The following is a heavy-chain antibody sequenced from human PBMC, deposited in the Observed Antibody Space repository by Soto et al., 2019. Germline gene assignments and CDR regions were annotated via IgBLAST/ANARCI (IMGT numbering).Heavy chain of an antibody. D-gene: IGHD6-19*01. Sequence: LRLSCTASGXTFSSYPMNWVRQTPGKGLEWISYSSPRGDTIYYADSVEGRFTISRDNARNSLSLHMSSLRDEDSALYYCAKGPHTNVGWPYYFESWGQGVPVTVSS. CDR3: AKGPHTNVGWPYYFES. CDR1: GXTFSSYP. CDR2: SSPRGDTI. J-gene: IGHJ4*02. V-gene: IGHV3-48*02.